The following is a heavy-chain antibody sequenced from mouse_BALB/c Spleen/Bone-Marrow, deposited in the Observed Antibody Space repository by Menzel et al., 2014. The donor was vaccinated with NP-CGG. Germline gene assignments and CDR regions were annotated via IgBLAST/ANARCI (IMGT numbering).Heavy chain of an antibody. J-gene: IGHJ4*01. V-gene: IGHV14-3*02. D-gene: IGHD1-1*02. CDR2: IDPANGNT. Sequence: DVQLVESGAELVKPGASVKLSCTASGFNIKDTYMHWVKQGPEQGLEWIGRIDPANGNTKYDPKFQGKATITADTSSNTAYLQLSSLTSEDTDVYYCARVKLWSYAMDYWGQGTSVTVSS. CDR3: ARVKLWSYAMDY. CDR1: GFNIKDTY.